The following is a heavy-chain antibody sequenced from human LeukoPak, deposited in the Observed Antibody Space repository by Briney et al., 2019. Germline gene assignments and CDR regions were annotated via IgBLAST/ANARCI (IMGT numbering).Heavy chain of an antibody. V-gene: IGHV3-30*04. CDR3: ARSAGYCSSTSCYYYDY. CDR1: GFTFSSYA. Sequence: PGGSLRLSCAASGFTFSSYAMHWVRQAPGKGLEWVAVISYDGSNKYYADSVKGRFTISRDNSKNTLYLQMNSLRAEDTAVYYCARSAGYCSSTSCYYYDYWGQGTLVTASS. D-gene: IGHD2-2*01. J-gene: IGHJ4*02. CDR2: ISYDGSNK.